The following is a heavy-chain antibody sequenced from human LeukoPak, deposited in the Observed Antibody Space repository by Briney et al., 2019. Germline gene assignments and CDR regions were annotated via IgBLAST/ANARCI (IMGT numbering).Heavy chain of an antibody. CDR2: IIPIFGTA. D-gene: IGHD6-19*01. CDR1: GGTFSSYA. V-gene: IGHV1-69*13. J-gene: IGHJ6*02. CDR3: ARDLHSSGWPNYYGMDV. Sequence: ASVKVSCKASGGTFSSYAISWVRQAPGQGLEWMGGIIPIFGTANYAQKFQGRVTITADESTSTAYMELSSLRSEDTAVYYCARDLHSSGWPNYYGMDVWGQGTTVTVSS.